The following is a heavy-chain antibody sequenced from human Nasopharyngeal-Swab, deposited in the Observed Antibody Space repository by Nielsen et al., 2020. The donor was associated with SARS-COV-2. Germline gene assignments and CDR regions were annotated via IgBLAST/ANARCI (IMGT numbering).Heavy chain of an antibody. Sequence: GESLKISCAASGLTFSSYAMSWVRQAPGKGLEWVSAISGSGGSTYYADSVKGRFTISRDNSKNTLYLQMNSLRAEDTAVYYCAKDQGIAVAGPTRGKYFQHWGQGTLVTVSS. CDR2: ISGSGGST. CDR3: AKDQGIAVAGPTRGKYFQH. V-gene: IGHV3-23*01. D-gene: IGHD6-19*01. CDR1: GLTFSSYA. J-gene: IGHJ1*01.